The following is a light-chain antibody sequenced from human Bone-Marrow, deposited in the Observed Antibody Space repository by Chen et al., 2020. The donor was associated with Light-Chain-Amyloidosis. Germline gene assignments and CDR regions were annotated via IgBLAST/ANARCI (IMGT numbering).Light chain of an antibody. Sequence: SYVLTQPSSASVAPGQTATNACGGKNIGSTSVHWYQQTPGQAPLLVVYDDSDRPSGIPERLSGSNSGNTATLTISRVEAGDEADYYCQVWDRSSDRPVFGGGTKLTVL. CDR3: QVWDRSSDRPV. J-gene: IGLJ3*02. CDR1: NIGSTS. V-gene: IGLV3-21*02. CDR2: DDS.